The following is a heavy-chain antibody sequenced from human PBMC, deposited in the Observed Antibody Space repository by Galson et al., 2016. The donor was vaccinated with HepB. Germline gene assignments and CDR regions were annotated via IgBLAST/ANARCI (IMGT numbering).Heavy chain of an antibody. D-gene: IGHD3/OR15-3a*01. J-gene: IGHJ4*02. CDR2: INDGDGST. CDR3: ARDDATDGPIILDY. Sequence: SVKVSCKASGYSFKTYGIHWVRQAPGQRPEWMGWINDGDGSTLHSQRFQGRVTFTRDTSASTAYMELSSLIFEDTAVYFCARDDATDGPIILDYLGQGTLVTVSS. CDR1: GYSFKTYG. V-gene: IGHV1-3*01.